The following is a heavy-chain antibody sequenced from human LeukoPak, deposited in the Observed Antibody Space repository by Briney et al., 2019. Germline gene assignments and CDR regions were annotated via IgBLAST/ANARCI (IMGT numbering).Heavy chain of an antibody. CDR2: IYYSGST. Sequence: SQTLSLTCTVSGGSISSGDYYWSWIRQPPGKGLEWIGYIYYSGSTYYNPFLKSRVTISVDTSKNQFSLKLSSVTAADTAVYYCARALARGTPYWYFDLWGRGTLVTVSS. D-gene: IGHD2-15*01. CDR3: ARALARGTPYWYFDL. V-gene: IGHV4-30-4*01. J-gene: IGHJ2*01. CDR1: GGSISSGDYY.